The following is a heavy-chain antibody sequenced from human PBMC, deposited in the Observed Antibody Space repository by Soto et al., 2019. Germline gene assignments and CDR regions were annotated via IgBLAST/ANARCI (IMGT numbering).Heavy chain of an antibody. CDR1: EGTFNSYA. CDR3: ARGASRWYPYFFDS. J-gene: IGHJ5*01. V-gene: IGHV1-69*01. CDR2: IIPYYNTL. D-gene: IGHD6-13*01. Sequence: QAQVVQSGAEVRKPGSSVTLSCKASEGTFNSYAIAWVRQAPGQGLEWTGGIIPYYNTLNYAKKFQDRATITADDYTYTVYMEQSSLRSDDTSVYFCARGASRWYPYFFDSWAQGTLGTVSS.